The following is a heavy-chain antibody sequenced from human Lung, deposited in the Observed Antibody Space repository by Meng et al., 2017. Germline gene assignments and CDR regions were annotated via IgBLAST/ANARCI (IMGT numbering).Heavy chain of an antibody. D-gene: IGHD6-19*01. V-gene: IGHV4-34*02. CDR2: IIDSGST. CDR1: GGSFSGYY. CDR3: VRRTYSSGWYFDY. J-gene: IGHJ4*02. Sequence: HVPPQQLCHGLCTPSDTLPLTCSVYGGSFSGYYWSWIRQPPGKGLEWIGEIIDSGSTNYNPSLKSRVTISVDTSKNQFSLRVTSVTAADRAVYYCVRRTYSSGWYFDYWGQGTLVTVSS.